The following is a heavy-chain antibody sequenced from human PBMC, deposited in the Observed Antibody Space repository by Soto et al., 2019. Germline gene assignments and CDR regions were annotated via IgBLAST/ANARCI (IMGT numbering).Heavy chain of an antibody. CDR1: GGSISSGGYS. J-gene: IGHJ4*02. CDR2: IYHSGST. Sequence: SETLSLTCAVSGGSISSGGYSWGWIRQPPGKGLEWIGYIYHSGSTYYNPALKSRVTISVDRSKNQFSLKPSSVTAADTAVYYCARAHRKRWAYYFDYWGQGTLVTVSS. D-gene: IGHD4-17*01. V-gene: IGHV4-30-2*01. CDR3: ARAHRKRWAYYFDY.